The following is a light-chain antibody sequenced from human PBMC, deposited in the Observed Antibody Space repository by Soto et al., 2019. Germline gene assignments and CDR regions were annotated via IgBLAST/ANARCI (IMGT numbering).Light chain of an antibody. J-gene: IGKJ1*01. CDR3: QQYGSSPPT. CDR2: GAS. CDR1: QSVSSSY. Sequence: ESVLTQSPGTLYLSPGERATLSCRASQSVSSSYLAWYQQKPGQAPRLLIYGASSRATGIPDRFSGSGSGTRFTLTISRLEREDFAVYYCQQYGSSPPTFGQGTKVEVK. V-gene: IGKV3-20*01.